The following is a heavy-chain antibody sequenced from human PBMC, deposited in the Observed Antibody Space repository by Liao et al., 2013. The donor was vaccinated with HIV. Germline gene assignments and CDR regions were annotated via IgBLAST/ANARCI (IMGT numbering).Heavy chain of an antibody. CDR3: ARVGRDYSYYMDV. CDR1: GGSISSYY. D-gene: IGHD3-10*01. V-gene: IGHV4-59*06. CDR2: IYYSGST. J-gene: IGHJ6*03. Sequence: QVQLQESGPGLVKPSETLSLTCTVSGGSISSYYWSWIRQPAGKGLEWIGYIYYSGSTSYNPSLKSRLTISLPTSKNQFSLKLNSVTAADTAVYYCARVGRDYSYYMDVWGKGTTVTVSS.